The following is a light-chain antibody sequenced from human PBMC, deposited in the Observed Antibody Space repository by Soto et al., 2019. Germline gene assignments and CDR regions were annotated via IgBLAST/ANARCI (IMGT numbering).Light chain of an antibody. CDR2: GAS. CDR1: QTISRY. J-gene: IGKJ1*01. Sequence: DIQMTQSPSSLSASVGDTVTITCRASQTISRYLNWYQHKPGKGPKLMIYGASTLQSGVPSRFSGSGSGTDFTPTISSLQSEDVATYYCQQSNSIPPWTCGQGTKVDIK. V-gene: IGKV1-39*01. CDR3: QQSNSIPPWT.